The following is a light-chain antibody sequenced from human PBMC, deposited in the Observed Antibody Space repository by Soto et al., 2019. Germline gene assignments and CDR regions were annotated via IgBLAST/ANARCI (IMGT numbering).Light chain of an antibody. CDR3: LQYNSDPRT. CDR1: QGISND. V-gene: IGKV1-16*02. Sequence: DIQMNQSPSSLSAAVGDSVTITCRATQGISNDLDWFQQKQGKAPKSLIYGASSLHSGVPSKFSGSGAGTDFILTISSLQPEDFATYYCLQYNSDPRTFAQGTQVDIK. CDR2: GAS. J-gene: IGKJ1*01.